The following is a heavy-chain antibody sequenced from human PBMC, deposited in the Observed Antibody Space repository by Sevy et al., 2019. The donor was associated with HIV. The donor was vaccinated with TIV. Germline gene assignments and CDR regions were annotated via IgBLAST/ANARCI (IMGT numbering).Heavy chain of an antibody. CDR2: ISYHGRDK. J-gene: IGHJ6*02. CDR1: GFTFTSSG. V-gene: IGHV3-30*18. D-gene: IGHD3-9*01. Sequence: GGSLRLSCVVSGFTFTSSGMRWVRQAPGKGLEWVAVISYHGRDKFYADSVKGRFTISRDNSDNILYLHMNSLRSEDTAVYYCAKDFTGYNGMDVWGQGTMVTVSS. CDR3: AKDFTGYNGMDV.